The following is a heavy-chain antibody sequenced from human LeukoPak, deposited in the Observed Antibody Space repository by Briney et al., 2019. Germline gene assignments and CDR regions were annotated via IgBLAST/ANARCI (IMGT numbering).Heavy chain of an antibody. CDR1: GYTFTSYD. J-gene: IGHJ5*02. CDR2: MNPNSGNT. CDR3: ARGYCSSTRCSHWFDP. D-gene: IGHD2-2*01. Sequence: GASVKVSCKASGYTFTSYDINWVRQATGQGLEWMGWMNPNSGNTGYAQKFQGRVTMTRNTSTNTAYMELSSLRSEDTAVYYCARGYCSSTRCSHWFDPWGQGTLVTVSS. V-gene: IGHV1-8*01.